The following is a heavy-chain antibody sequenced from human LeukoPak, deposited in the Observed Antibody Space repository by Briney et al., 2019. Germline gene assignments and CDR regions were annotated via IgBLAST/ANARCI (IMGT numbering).Heavy chain of an antibody. D-gene: IGHD2-15*01. Sequence: PGGSLRLSCAASGFTFSSNWMSWVRQAPGKGLEWVANIKEDGSEKYYVDSVKGRFTISRDNAKNSLYLQMNSLRAEDTAVYYCAKDGGHCSGGSCYRFDYWGQGTLVTVSS. CDR3: AKDGGHCSGGSCYRFDY. CDR2: IKEDGSEK. J-gene: IGHJ4*02. CDR1: GFTFSSNW. V-gene: IGHV3-7*01.